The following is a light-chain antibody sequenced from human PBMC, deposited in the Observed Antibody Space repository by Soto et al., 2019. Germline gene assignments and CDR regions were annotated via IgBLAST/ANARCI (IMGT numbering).Light chain of an antibody. CDR1: SSDVGSSNY. CDR3: FSHAGSYVV. CDR2: DVS. J-gene: IGLJ2*01. Sequence: QSVLTQPRSVSGSPGQSVTISCTGTSSDVGSSNYVSWYQQHPGKAPKLIISDVSKRPSGVPDRFSGSKSDNTASLSISGLQDEDEADYFCFSHAGSYVVFGGGTKLTVL. V-gene: IGLV2-11*01.